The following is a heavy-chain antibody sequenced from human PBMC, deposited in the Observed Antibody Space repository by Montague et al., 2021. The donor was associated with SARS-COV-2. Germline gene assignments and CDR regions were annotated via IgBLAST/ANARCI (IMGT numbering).Heavy chain of an antibody. CDR2: IEEDGSEK. V-gene: IGHV3-7*01. CDR1: GFTFSSYW. J-gene: IGHJ2*01. CDR3: ARERQDSNGWSTYWYFDL. D-gene: IGHD6-19*01. Sequence: SLRLSWSASGFTFSSYWMNWVRQAPGKGLEWVANIEEDGSEKYYMDSVKGRFTISRDNAKNTLSLQMNSLRAEDTAVYYYARERQDSNGWSTYWYFDLCGRGTLVTVSS.